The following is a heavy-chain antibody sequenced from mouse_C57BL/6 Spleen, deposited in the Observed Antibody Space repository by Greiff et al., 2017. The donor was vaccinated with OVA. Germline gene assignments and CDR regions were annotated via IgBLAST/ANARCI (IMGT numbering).Heavy chain of an antibody. D-gene: IGHD2-9*01. CDR2: IDPSDSYT. J-gene: IGHJ2*01. CDR3: ARVPYYGYDESPFDY. V-gene: IGHV1-50*01. Sequence: QVQLQQPGAELVKPGASVKLSCKASGYTFTSYWMQWVKQRPGQGLEWIGEIDPSDSYTNYNQKFKGKATLTVDTSSSTAYLQLSSLTSEDSAVYYCARVPYYGYDESPFDYWGQGTTLTVSS. CDR1: GYTFTSYW.